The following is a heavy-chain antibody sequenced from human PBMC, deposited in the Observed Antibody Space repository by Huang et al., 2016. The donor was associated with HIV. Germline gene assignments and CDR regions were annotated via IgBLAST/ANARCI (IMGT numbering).Heavy chain of an antibody. D-gene: IGHD2-15*01. Sequence: QVQLVQSGAEVKKPGSSVKVSCKASGGTFSSYAISWVRQAPGQGLEWRGGIIPIVGTANYAQKLQDRVTSTADESTSTAYMELSSMRSEDTAVYYCAREGYCSGSSCYAPYFDYWGQGTLVTVSS. V-gene: IGHV1-69*13. J-gene: IGHJ4*02. CDR1: GGTFSSYA. CDR2: IIPIVGTA. CDR3: AREGYCSGSSCYAPYFDY.